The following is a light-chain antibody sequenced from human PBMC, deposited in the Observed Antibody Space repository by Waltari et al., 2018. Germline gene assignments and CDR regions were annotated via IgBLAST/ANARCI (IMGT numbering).Light chain of an antibody. J-gene: IGLJ3*02. CDR3: ASWDDSLSGRV. CDR2: TDT. V-gene: IGLV1-44*01. CDR1: SSNIGSNT. Sequence: QSVLIQPPSASGIPGQGVTISCPGGSSNIGSNTVSWYQQFAGAAPQLLIHTDTQRPSGVPDRFSGSKSGTSASLAISGLQSEDEAHYFCASWDDSLSGRVFGGGTKVTVL.